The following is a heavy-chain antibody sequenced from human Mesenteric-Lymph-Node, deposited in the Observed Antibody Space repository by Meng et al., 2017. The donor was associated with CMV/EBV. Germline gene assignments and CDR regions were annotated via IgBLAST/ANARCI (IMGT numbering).Heavy chain of an antibody. Sequence: SLTCTVSGGYVNSGNYYWTWIRQPPGKGLEWIGYIYRDRSTNYNPSLKSRVSISVDTPNNQFSLKLTSVTAADTAIYYCARDSGSQISWGQGTLVTVSS. J-gene: IGHJ5*02. CDR3: ARDSGSQIS. V-gene: IGHV4-61*01. CDR2: IYRDRST. D-gene: IGHD3-10*01. CDR1: GGYVNSGNYY.